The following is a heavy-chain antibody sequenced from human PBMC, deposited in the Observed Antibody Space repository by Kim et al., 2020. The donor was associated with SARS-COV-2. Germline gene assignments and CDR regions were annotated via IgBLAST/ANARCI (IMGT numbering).Heavy chain of an antibody. CDR3: ARHAHFGDYFDY. Sequence: YNPSLKRRITISVETSKNQFSLKLSSVTAADAAVYYWARHAHFGDYFDYWGQGTLVTVSS. V-gene: IGHV4-39*07. J-gene: IGHJ4*02. D-gene: IGHD4-17*01.